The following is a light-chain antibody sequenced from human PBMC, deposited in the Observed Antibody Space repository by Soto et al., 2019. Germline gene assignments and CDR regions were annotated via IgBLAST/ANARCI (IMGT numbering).Light chain of an antibody. CDR3: LQSYTFPFT. Sequence: DIQMTQSPFSLSASVGDTVTLTCRASQDISNYLNWLQQKPGKAPKLLIYAASILQTVFPSRFSGSESGTDFTLTISSLQPEDFAIYFCLQSYTFPFTFGPGTRVEIK. V-gene: IGKV1-39*01. CDR2: AAS. J-gene: IGKJ3*01. CDR1: QDISNY.